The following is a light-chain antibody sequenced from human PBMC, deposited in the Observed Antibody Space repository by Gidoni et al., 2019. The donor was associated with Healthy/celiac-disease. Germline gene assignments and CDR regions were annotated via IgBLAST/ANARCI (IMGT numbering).Light chain of an antibody. J-gene: IGKJ4*01. V-gene: IGKV3-15*01. Sequence: EIVMTQSPATLSVSPGERATLSCRASQSVSSNLALYQQKPGQAPRLLIYGASTRATGIPARFSGSGSGTEFTITISSLQYEDVSVYYCQQYNNWPPLTFGGGTKVEIK. CDR3: QQYNNWPPLT. CDR2: GAS. CDR1: QSVSSN.